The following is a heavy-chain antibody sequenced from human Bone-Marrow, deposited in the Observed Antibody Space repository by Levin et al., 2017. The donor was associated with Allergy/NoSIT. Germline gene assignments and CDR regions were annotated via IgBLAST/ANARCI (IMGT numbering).Heavy chain of an antibody. J-gene: IGHJ5*02. CDR2: ISGSGGST. Sequence: GESLKISCAASGFTFSSYAMSWVRQAPGKGLEWVSAISGSGGSTYYADSVKGRFTISRDNSKNTLYLQMNSLRAEDTAVYYCAKDGAYSSSWYWSLGWFDPWGQGTLVTVSS. CDR1: GFTFSSYA. CDR3: AKDGAYSSSWYWSLGWFDP. D-gene: IGHD6-13*01. V-gene: IGHV3-23*01.